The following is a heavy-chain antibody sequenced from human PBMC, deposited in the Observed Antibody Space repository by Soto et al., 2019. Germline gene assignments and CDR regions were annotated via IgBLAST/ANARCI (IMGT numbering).Heavy chain of an antibody. CDR1: GGTFSSYA. CDR3: ATVFTLCSSLEDYYYYGMDF. V-gene: IGHV1-69*13. J-gene: IGHJ6*02. Sequence: SVKVSCKAAGGTFSSYAISWVRQAPGQGLEWMGGIIPIFGTANYAQKFQGRVTITAVESTSTAYMELSSLISEDTAVYYCATVFTLCSSLEDYYYYGMDFLGQGTTVTVSS. CDR2: IIPIFGTA. D-gene: IGHD3-16*01.